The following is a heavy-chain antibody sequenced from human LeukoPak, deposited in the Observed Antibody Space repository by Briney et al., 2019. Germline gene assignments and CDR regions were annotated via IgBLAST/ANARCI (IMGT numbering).Heavy chain of an antibody. J-gene: IGHJ6*03. CDR1: GGSIRSTTYS. V-gene: IGHV4-39*01. CDR2: FYYSGST. D-gene: IGHD3-16*02. Sequence: SETLSLTCTVSGGSIRSTTYSWGWIRQPPGRGLEWIGTFYYSGSTYYNSSPKSRITISLETFKNQFSLRLISVTAADTAVYYCARHYRDTHMDVWGKGTTVTVSS. CDR3: ARHYRDTHMDV.